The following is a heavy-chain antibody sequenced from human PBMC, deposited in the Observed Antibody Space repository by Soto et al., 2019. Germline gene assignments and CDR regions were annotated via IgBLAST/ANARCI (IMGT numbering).Heavy chain of an antibody. CDR1: GGFVNSDTHS. J-gene: IGHJ5*02. Sequence: SETLSLTCTVSGGFVNSDTHSWSWIRQTPGKGLEWIGYIYYSGSTNYNPSLKSRVTISVDTSKNQFSLKLSSVTAADTAVYYCARGSVTTLGWFDPWGQGTLVTV. D-gene: IGHD4-17*01. CDR2: IYYSGST. CDR3: ARGSVTTLGWFDP. V-gene: IGHV4-61*01.